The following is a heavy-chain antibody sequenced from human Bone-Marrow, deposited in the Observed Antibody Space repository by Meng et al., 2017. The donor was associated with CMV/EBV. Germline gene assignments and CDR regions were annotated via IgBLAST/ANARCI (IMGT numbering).Heavy chain of an antibody. Sequence: SETLSLTCTVSGGSISRSSYYWGWIRQPPGKGLEWIGGIYYSGSTYYNPSLKSRVTISLDTSKNQFSLKLTSVTAADTAVYYCAKDGQRGYYMDVWGQGTTVTVSS. V-gene: IGHV4-39*07. D-gene: IGHD5-18*01. CDR1: GGSISRSSYY. CDR3: AKDGQRGYYMDV. CDR2: IYYSGST. J-gene: IGHJ6*02.